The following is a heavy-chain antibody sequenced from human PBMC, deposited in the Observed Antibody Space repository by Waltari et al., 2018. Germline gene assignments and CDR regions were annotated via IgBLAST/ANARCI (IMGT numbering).Heavy chain of an antibody. CDR2: IRGSGGST. D-gene: IGHD5-12*01. V-gene: IGHV3-23*01. CDR3: ANRLRGRWAYGMDV. CDR1: GFTFSSYA. Sequence: EVQLLESGGGLVQPGGSLRLSCAASGFTFSSYAMSWVRQAPGKGLEWGSAIRGSGGSTYYADSVKGRFTISRDNSKNTLYLQMNSLRAEDTAVYYCANRLRGRWAYGMDVWGQGTTVTVSS. J-gene: IGHJ6*02.